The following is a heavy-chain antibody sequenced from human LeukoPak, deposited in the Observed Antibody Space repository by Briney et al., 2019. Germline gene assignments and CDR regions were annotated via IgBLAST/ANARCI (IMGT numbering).Heavy chain of an antibody. D-gene: IGHD3-10*01. CDR2: VKSKTDGETT. V-gene: IGHV3-15*07. Sequence: GGSLRLSCAVSGFTFSNAWMNWVRQAPGKGLEWVGRVKSKTDGETTDYAAPVKGRSTISRDDSKNTLYLQMNNLKIEDTAVYYCITDLGSGRRNDAFDIWGQGTMVTVSS. CDR1: GFTFSNAW. J-gene: IGHJ3*02. CDR3: ITDLGSGRRNDAFDI.